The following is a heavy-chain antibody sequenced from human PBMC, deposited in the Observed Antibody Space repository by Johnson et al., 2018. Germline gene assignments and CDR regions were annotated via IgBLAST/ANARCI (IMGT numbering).Heavy chain of an antibody. CDR1: GFTFSSYD. CDR2: LGTAGDT. CDR3: ARGEGLGALQH. J-gene: IGHJ1*01. V-gene: IGHV3-13*01. D-gene: IGHD1-26*01. Sequence: VQLVESGGGLVQPGGSLRLSCAASGFTFSSYDMHWVRQATGKGLEWVSALGTAGDTYYPGSVKGRFTISRENAKNSLYLQMNSLRAGDTAVYYCARGEGLGALQHWGQGTLVTVSS.